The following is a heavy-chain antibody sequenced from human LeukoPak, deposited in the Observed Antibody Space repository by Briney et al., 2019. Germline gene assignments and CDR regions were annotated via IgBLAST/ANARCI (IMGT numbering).Heavy chain of an antibody. J-gene: IGHJ6*03. CDR2: INSDGRGT. CDR1: GFTLSSDW. Sequence: GGSLRLSCAASGFTLSSDWMHCVRQAPGKGLVWVSRINSDGRGTTYAETVKGRFTISRDNAKNTLYLQMNSLRTEDTAVYYCARDQGSGINYYYYYMDVWGKGTTVTVSS. D-gene: IGHD3-10*01. CDR3: ARDQGSGINYYYYYMDV. V-gene: IGHV3-74*01.